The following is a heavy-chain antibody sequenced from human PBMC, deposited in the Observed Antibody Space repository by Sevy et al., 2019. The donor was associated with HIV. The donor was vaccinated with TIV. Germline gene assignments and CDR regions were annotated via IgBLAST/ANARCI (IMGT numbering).Heavy chain of an antibody. Sequence: GESLKISCKGSGYSFTSHWIGWVRHMPGKGLEWMGIIYPDDSDTRYSPSFQGQVIFSADKSISTAYLQWSSLKASDTAMYYCATSRSGYFDSSGYYIYWGQGTLVTVSS. CDR2: IYPDDSDT. CDR3: ATSRSGYFDSSGYYIY. J-gene: IGHJ4*02. CDR1: GYSFTSHW. D-gene: IGHD3-22*01. V-gene: IGHV5-51*01.